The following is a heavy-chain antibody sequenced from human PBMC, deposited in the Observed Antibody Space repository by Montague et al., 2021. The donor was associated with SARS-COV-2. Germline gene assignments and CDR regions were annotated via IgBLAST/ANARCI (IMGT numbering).Heavy chain of an antibody. Sequence: SLRLSCAASGFTFSSYEMNWVRQAPGKGLEWVSYISSSGSTIYYADSVKGRFTISRDNAKNSLNLQMNSLRAEDTAVYYCARVEGWTDYYDILTGYSRNFDYWGQGTLVTVSS. CDR1: GFTFSSYE. D-gene: IGHD3-9*01. V-gene: IGHV3-48*03. J-gene: IGHJ4*02. CDR3: ARVEGWTDYYDILTGYSRNFDY. CDR2: ISSSGSTI.